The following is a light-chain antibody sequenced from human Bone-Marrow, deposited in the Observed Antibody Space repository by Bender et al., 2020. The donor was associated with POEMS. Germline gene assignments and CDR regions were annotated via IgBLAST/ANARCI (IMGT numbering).Light chain of an antibody. CDR3: QSVDSSGSSRL. Sequence: SYELTQPPSVSVSPGQTARITCSGDALAKQSSYWYQQRPGQAPILILYKDIERPSGIPERFSGSTSGTTVTLTITGVQAEDESDYYCQSVDSSGSSRLFGGGAKLTLL. V-gene: IGLV3-25*03. CDR2: KDI. J-gene: IGLJ3*02. CDR1: ALAKQS.